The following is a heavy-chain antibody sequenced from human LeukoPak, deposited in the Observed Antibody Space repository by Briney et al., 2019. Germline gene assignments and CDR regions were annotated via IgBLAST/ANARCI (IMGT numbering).Heavy chain of an antibody. CDR3: ARDTHYYDSSGLSRAFDI. CDR2: IYTSGST. CDR1: GGSISSYY. D-gene: IGHD3-22*01. V-gene: IGHV4-4*07. J-gene: IGHJ3*02. Sequence: SETLSLTCTVSGGSISSYYWSWIRQPAGKGLEWIGRIYTSGSTNYNPSLKSRVTMSVDTSKNQFSLKLSSVTAADTAVYYCARDTHYYDSSGLSRAFDIWGQGTMVTVSS.